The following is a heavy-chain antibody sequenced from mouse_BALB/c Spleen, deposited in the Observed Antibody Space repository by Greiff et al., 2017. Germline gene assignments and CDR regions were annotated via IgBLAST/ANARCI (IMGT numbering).Heavy chain of an antibody. CDR1: GYTFSSYW. D-gene: IGHD1-1*02. J-gene: IGHJ4*01. CDR3: ARRRDYYYYAMDY. CDR2: ILPGSGST. Sequence: LVESGAELMKPGASVKISCKATGYTFSSYWIEWVKQRPGHGLEWIGEILPGSGSTNYNEKFKGKATFTADTSSNTAYMQLSSLTSEDSAVYYCARRRDYYYYAMDYWGQGTSVTVSS. V-gene: IGHV1-9*01.